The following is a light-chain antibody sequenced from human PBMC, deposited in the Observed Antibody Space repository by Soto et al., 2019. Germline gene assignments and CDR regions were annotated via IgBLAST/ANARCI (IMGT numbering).Light chain of an antibody. CDR2: GAS. J-gene: IGKJ1*01. CDR1: QSVSSN. CDR3: QQYNNWPLS. V-gene: IGKV3D-15*01. Sequence: EIVMTQSPATLSVSPGERATLSCRASQSVSSNLAWYQQKPGQAPRLLIYGASTRATGIPARFSGSRSGTEFTLTISSLQSEDFAVYYCQQYNNWPLSFGQGTKVDIK.